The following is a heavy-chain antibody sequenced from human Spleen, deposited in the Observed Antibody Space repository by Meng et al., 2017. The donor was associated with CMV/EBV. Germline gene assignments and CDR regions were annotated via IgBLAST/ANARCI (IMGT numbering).Heavy chain of an antibody. CDR2: FEPEDGET. CDR3: ATDDLCSGGICSVAY. Sequence: ASVKVSCKVAGYTLIEISMQWARQAPGKGLEWMGGFEPEDGETIYAQKFQGRVTMTEDTSTDTAYMELSSLRSEDTAVYYCATDDLCSGGICSVAYWGQGTLVTVSS. J-gene: IGHJ4*02. D-gene: IGHD2-15*01. V-gene: IGHV1-24*01. CDR1: GYTLIEIS.